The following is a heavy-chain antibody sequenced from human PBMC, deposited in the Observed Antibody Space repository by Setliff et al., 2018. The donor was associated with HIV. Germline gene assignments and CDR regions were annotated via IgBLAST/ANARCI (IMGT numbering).Heavy chain of an antibody. CDR1: GYSFSNYW. D-gene: IGHD1-26*01. CDR3: ARGLGVGATGWFDP. CDR2: IYPGDSDT. V-gene: IGHV5-51*01. J-gene: IGHJ5*02. Sequence: GESLKISCKGSGYSFSNYWIGWVRQMPGKGLEWTGIIYPGDSDTRYSPSFQVQVTISADKSISTAYLHWSSLEASDTAMYYCARGLGVGATGWFDPWGQGTLVTVSS.